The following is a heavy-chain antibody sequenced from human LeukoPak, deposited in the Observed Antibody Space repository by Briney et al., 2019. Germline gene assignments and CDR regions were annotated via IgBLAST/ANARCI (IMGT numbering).Heavy chain of an antibody. D-gene: IGHD2-2*01. J-gene: IGHJ3*02. V-gene: IGHV1-69*04. CDR1: GGTFSSYA. CDR2: IIPILGIA. CDR3: ARDHVVVPAAIGQRAFDI. Sequence: SVKVSCKASGGTFSSYAISWVRQAPGQGLEWMGRIIPILGIANYAQKFQGRVTITADKSTSTAYMELSSLRSEDTAVYYCARDHVVVPAAIGQRAFDIWGQGTMVTVSS.